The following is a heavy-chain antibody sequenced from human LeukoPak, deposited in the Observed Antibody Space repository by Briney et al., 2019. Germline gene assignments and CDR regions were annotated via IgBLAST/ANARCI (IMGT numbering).Heavy chain of an antibody. CDR3: ARLRTTFYDPLDP. D-gene: IGHD3-16*01. CDR1: GYNFINYW. CDR2: IYPGDSDT. V-gene: IGHV5-51*01. Sequence: GESLKISCKGSGYNFINYWIGWVRQMPGKGLEWMGIIYPGDSDTRYSPSFQGQVTISADKYISTTYLQWSSLKASDTAMYYCARLRTTFYDPLDPWGQGTLVTVSS. J-gene: IGHJ5*02.